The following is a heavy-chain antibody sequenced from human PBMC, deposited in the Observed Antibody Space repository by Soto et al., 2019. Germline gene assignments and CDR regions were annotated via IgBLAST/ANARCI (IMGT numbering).Heavy chain of an antibody. D-gene: IGHD2-8*01. CDR3: ARDKWGANGVLVKDYYGMDV. CDR2: ISAYNGNT. J-gene: IGHJ6*02. Sequence: ASVKVSCKASGYTFTSYGISWVRQAPGQGLEWMGWISAYNGNTNYAQKLQGRVTMTTDTSTSTAYMELRSLRSDDTAVYYCARDKWGANGVLVKDYYGMDVWGQGTTVTVSS. CDR1: GYTFTSYG. V-gene: IGHV1-18*01.